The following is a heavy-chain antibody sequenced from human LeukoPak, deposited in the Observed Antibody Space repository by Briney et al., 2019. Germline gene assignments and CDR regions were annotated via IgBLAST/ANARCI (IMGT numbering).Heavy chain of an antibody. CDR2: ISGSGGST. Sequence: GGSLRLSCAASGFSFSNYAMSWVRQAPGKGLEWVSAISGSGGSTYYADSVKGRFTISRDNSKNTLYLQMNSLGPEDTAIYYCARDLGWFYFDQWGHGTLVTVPS. V-gene: IGHV3-23*01. CDR3: ARDLGWFYFDQ. J-gene: IGHJ4*01. CDR1: GFSFSNYA. D-gene: IGHD3-3*01.